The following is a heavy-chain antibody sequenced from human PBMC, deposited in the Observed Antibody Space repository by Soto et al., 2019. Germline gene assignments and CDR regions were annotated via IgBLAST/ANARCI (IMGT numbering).Heavy chain of an antibody. CDR3: VKVSTFYDILTGYYSTNFFDP. Sequence: GGSLRLSCAASGFTVSRNYVSWVRQAPGKGLAWVSLSYSGGTTDYADSVKGRFTISRDNSKNTLYLQMNSLRPEDTAVYYCVKVSTFYDILTGYYSTNFFDPWGQGTLVTVSS. V-gene: IGHV3-53*05. CDR1: GFTVSRNY. J-gene: IGHJ5*02. CDR2: SYSGGTT. D-gene: IGHD3-9*01.